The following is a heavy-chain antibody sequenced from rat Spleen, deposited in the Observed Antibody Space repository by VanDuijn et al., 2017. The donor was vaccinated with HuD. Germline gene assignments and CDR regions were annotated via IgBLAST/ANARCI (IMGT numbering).Heavy chain of an antibody. V-gene: IGHV5-29*01. CDR3: TTTWNFDY. CDR1: GLSFSNYD. Sequence: EVQLVESGGGLVQPGRSMKLSCAASGLSFSNYDMAWVRQAPGKGLEWVATLSYDGHTTYYRDSVKGRFTISRDVAKSTLYLQMNNLRSEDTATYYCTTTWNFDYWGQGVMVTVSS. CDR2: LSYDGHTT. J-gene: IGHJ2*01. D-gene: IGHD1-10*01.